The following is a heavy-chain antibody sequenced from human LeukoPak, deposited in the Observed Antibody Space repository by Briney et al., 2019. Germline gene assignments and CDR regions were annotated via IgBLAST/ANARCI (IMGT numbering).Heavy chain of an antibody. CDR3: ARQAGGSYFFDY. D-gene: IGHD1-26*01. J-gene: IGHJ4*02. CDR1: GGPISNYY. CDR2: NSNSGNT. V-gene: IGHV4-59*08. Sequence: KPSETLSLTCAVSGGPISNYYWTWIRQPPGRGLEWIGYNSNSGNTKYNSSLKSRVTILVDTSKNQFSLRLTSVTAADTAVYYCARQAGGSYFFDYWGQGALVSVSS.